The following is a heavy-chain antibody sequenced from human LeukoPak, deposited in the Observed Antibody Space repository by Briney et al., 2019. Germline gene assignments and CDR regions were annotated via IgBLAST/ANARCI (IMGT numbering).Heavy chain of an antibody. CDR1: GGSISSYY. D-gene: IGHD1-26*01. CDR2: IYTSGST. CDR3: AREAVGATSYYYYYMDV. V-gene: IGHV4-4*07. J-gene: IGHJ6*03. Sequence: SETLSLTCTVSGGSISSYYWSWIRQPAEKGLEWIGRIYTSGSTNYNPSLKSRVTMSVDTSKNQFSLKLSSVTAADTAVYYCAREAVGATSYYYYYMDVWGKGTTVTVSS.